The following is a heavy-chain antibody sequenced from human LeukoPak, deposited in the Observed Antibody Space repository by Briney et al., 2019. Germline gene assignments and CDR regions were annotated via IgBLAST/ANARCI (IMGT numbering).Heavy chain of an antibody. V-gene: IGHV1-18*01. D-gene: IGHD3-22*01. Sequence: ASVKVSCKASGYTFTSYGISWVQQAPGQGLEWMGWISAYNGNTNYAQKLQGRVTMTTDTSTSTAYMELRSLRSDDTAVYYCARVTTWLLNGPRQSWFDPWGQGTLVTVSS. CDR3: ARVTTWLLNGPRQSWFDP. CDR1: GYTFTSYG. J-gene: IGHJ5*02. CDR2: ISAYNGNT.